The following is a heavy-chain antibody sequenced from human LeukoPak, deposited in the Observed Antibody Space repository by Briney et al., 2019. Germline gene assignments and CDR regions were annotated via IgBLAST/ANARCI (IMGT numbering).Heavy chain of an antibody. D-gene: IGHD3-10*01. J-gene: IGHJ4*02. CDR3: ERMFMVPRNFDD. Sequence: PGGSLRLTCAASGFTFSSYSMNWVRQAPGKGLEWVSSISSSSSYIYYADSVKGRFTISRDNAKNSLYLQMNSLRAEDTAVYYCERMFMVPRNFDDWGQGTLVTVSS. CDR1: GFTFSSYS. V-gene: IGHV3-21*01. CDR2: ISSSSSYI.